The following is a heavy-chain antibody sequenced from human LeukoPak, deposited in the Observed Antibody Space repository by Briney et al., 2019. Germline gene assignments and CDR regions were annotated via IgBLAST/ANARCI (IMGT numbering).Heavy chain of an antibody. D-gene: IGHD3-3*01. CDR3: ARDNTYYDFWSGYYYYYYVDV. V-gene: IGHV3-30*02. CDR2: IRYDGSNK. Sequence: GGSLRLSCAASGFTFSSYGMHWVRQAPGKGLEWVAFIRYDGSNKYYADSVKGRFTISRDNSKNTLYLQMNSLRAEDTAVYYCARDNTYYDFWSGYYYYYYVDVWGKGTTVTVSS. CDR1: GFTFSSYG. J-gene: IGHJ6*03.